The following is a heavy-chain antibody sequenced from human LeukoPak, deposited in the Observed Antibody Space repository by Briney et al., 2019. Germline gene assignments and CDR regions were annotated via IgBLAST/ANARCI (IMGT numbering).Heavy chain of an antibody. CDR3: ARGARGTYSYGYE. Sequence: GGSLRLSCAASGFTVSSNYMSWVRQPPGKGLEWVSVIYGGGSTYYADSVKGRFTISRDSSKNTLYLQMNSLRAEDTAEYYCARGARGTYSYGYEWGQGTLVTVSS. CDR1: GFTVSSNY. CDR2: IYGGGST. D-gene: IGHD5-18*01. J-gene: IGHJ4*02. V-gene: IGHV3-66*01.